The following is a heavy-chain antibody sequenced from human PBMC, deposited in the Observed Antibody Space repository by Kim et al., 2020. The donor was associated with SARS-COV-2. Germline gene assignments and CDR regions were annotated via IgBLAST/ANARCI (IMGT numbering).Heavy chain of an antibody. CDR2: IYFSGGT. J-gene: IGHJ3*01. V-gene: IGHV4-31*03. CDR1: DGPISSAGHY. D-gene: IGHD6-19*01. Sequence: SETLSLTCTVSDGPISSAGHYWSWIRQRPGEGLQWIGYIYFSGGTYYNPSLKRRVSISLDTSKRQFSLEVTSVTAADTAVYFCARGSGSPAPLMGWAFDV. CDR3: ARGSGSPAPLMGWAFDV.